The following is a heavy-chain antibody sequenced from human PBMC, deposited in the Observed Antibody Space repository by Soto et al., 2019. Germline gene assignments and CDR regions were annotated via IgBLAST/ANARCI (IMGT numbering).Heavy chain of an antibody. D-gene: IGHD6-13*01. V-gene: IGHV1-8*01. Sequence: ASVKVSCQASGCTFTSYDIKWVGQATGQGLVWRGWIKPNSGNTGYAQKCQGRVTMTRNNSISTAYMELSSLRSEDTAVYYCAREVGGSSWPRGNRFDPWGQGTLVPVSS. J-gene: IGHJ5*02. CDR1: GCTFTSYD. CDR3: AREVGGSSWPRGNRFDP. CDR2: IKPNSGNT.